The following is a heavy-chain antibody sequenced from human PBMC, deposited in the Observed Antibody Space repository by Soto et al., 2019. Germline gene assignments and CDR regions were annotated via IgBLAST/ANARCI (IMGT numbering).Heavy chain of an antibody. V-gene: IGHV3-9*01. D-gene: IGHD3-22*01. J-gene: IGHJ6*02. CDR2: LSWNGVTI. Sequence: EVQLVESGGDLVQPGRSLRLSCAASGFTFDDYAMHWVRQVPGRGLQWVSGLSWNGVTIGYAASVKGRFTVSRDNAKKSLYLQMSALRPAETGLYYCAASRAYDRSDYSGFRYGMHVWGLGTTVTVS. CDR1: GFTFDDYA. CDR3: AASRAYDRSDYSGFRYGMHV.